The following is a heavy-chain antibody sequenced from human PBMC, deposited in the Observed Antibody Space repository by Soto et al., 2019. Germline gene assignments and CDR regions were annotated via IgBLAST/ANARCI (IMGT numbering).Heavy chain of an antibody. Sequence: ASVKVSCTASGYTFTGYYMHWVRQAPGQGLEWMGWINPNIGGANYAQKFQGRVTITADESTSTAYMELSSLRSEDTAVYYCARVSEDSSGYYYYYYGMDVWGQGTTVTVSS. CDR2: INPNIGGA. CDR1: GYTFTGYY. V-gene: IGHV1-2*02. D-gene: IGHD3-22*01. CDR3: ARVSEDSSGYYYYYYGMDV. J-gene: IGHJ6*02.